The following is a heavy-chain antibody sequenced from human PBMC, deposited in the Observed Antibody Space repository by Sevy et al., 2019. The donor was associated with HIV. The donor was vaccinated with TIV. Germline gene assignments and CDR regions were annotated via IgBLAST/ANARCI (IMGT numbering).Heavy chain of an antibody. D-gene: IGHD1-1*01. Sequence: GGSLRLSCAASGFTFDDYTMHWVRQAPGKGLEWVSLISWDGGSTYCADSVKGRFTISRDNSKNPLYLQMNSLRTEDTALYYCAKVRPVTGTRVDAFDIWGQGTMVTVS. V-gene: IGHV3-43*01. CDR2: ISWDGGST. J-gene: IGHJ3*02. CDR1: GFTFDDYT. CDR3: AKVRPVTGTRVDAFDI.